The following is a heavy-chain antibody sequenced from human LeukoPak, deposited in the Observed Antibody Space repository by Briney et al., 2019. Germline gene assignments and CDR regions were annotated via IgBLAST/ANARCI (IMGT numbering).Heavy chain of an antibody. CDR2: INKSGAT. J-gene: IGHJ4*02. D-gene: IGHD5-18*01. V-gene: IGHV4-4*02. CDR1: GDSFNSSTW. CDR3: ARGVSSFGYGNY. Sequence: SETLSLTCTVSGDSFNSSTWWSWVRQPPGMGLEWIGVINKSGATTSTPSPNRRGTISLDKSKNQFSLKLHSVTAADTAASFCARGVSSFGYGNYWGQGTLVPVSS.